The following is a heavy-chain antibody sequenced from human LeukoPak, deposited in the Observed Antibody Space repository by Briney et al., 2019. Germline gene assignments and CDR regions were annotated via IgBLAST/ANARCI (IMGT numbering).Heavy chain of an antibody. D-gene: IGHD1-14*01. J-gene: IGHJ4*02. CDR1: GFTFSSYA. CDR3: ARDVTEDY. Sequence: GGSLRLSCAASGFTFSSYAMGWVRQAPGKGLEWVSSISSSSSYIYYADSVKGRFTIFRDNAKNSLYLQMNSLRAEDTAVYYCARDVTEDYWGQGTLVTVSS. V-gene: IGHV3-21*01. CDR2: ISSSSSYI.